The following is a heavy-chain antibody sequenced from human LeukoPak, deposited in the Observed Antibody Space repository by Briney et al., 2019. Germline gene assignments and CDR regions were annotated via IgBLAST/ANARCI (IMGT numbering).Heavy chain of an antibody. CDR1: GYTFTSYG. D-gene: IGHD3-16*01. CDR2: ISAYNGNT. Sequence: ASVKVSCKASGYTFTSYGISWVRQAPGQGLEWMGWISAYNGNTNYAQKLQGRVTMTTDTSTSTAYMELRSLGSDDTAVYYCATELRLGDKYYFDYWGQGTLVTVSS. V-gene: IGHV1-18*01. J-gene: IGHJ4*02. CDR3: ATELRLGDKYYFDY.